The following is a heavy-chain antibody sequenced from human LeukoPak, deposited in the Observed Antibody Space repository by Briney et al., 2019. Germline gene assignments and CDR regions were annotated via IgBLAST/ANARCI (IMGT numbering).Heavy chain of an antibody. V-gene: IGHV1-18*01. J-gene: IGHJ3*02. CDR3: ARVPSPRYCSSTSCHHI. D-gene: IGHD2-2*01. Sequence: GGSLRLSCAASGFTFTSYGISWVRQAPGQGLEWMGWISAYNGNTNYAQKLQGRVTMTTDTSTSTAYMELRSLRSDDTAVYYCARVPSPRYCSSTSCHHIWGQGTMVTVSS. CDR2: ISAYNGNT. CDR1: GFTFTSYG.